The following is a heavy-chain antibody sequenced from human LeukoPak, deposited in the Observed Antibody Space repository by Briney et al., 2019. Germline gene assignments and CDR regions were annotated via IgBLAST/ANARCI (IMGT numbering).Heavy chain of an antibody. CDR1: GFTFSSYS. Sequence: GGSLRLSCAASGFTFSSYSMNWVRQAPGKGLEWVSYISSSSSTIIYADSVKGRFTISRDNAKYSLYLQMNNLRAEDTAVYYCARVPLGRGYFDYWGQGTLVTVSS. J-gene: IGHJ4*02. D-gene: IGHD1-26*01. CDR2: ISSSSSTI. V-gene: IGHV3-48*01. CDR3: ARVPLGRGYFDY.